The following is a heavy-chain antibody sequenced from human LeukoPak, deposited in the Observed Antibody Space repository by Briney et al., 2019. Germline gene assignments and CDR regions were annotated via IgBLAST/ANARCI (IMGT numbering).Heavy chain of an antibody. CDR2: IYYSGST. CDR3: ARCKSDWFDP. V-gene: IGHV4-30-4*01. J-gene: IGHJ5*02. CDR1: GGSISSSSYY. Sequence: SETLSLTCTVSGGSISSSSYYWSWIRQPPGKGLEWIGYIYYSGSTYYNPSLKSRVTISVDTSKNQFSLKLSSVTAADTAVYYCARCKSDWFDPWGQGTLVTVSS.